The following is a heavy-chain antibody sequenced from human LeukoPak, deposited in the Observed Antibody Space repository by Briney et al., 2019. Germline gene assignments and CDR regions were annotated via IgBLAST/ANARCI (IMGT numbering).Heavy chain of an antibody. V-gene: IGHV3-23*01. CDR1: GFTFSSYA. CDR2: ISGSGVDT. Sequence: GGSLRLSCAASGFTFSSYAMSWVRQAPGKGRQWGSAISGSGVDTFYADSVKGRFTISRDNSKNTLYLQMDSLTAEDTAVYSCAKAYSYGSGSYYKTFDSWGQGTLVTVSS. D-gene: IGHD3-10*01. CDR3: AKAYSYGSGSYYKTFDS. J-gene: IGHJ4*02.